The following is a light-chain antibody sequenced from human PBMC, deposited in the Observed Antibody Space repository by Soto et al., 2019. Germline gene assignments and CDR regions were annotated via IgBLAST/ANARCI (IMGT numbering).Light chain of an antibody. CDR2: GNS. V-gene: IGLV1-40*01. J-gene: IGLJ3*02. CDR3: QSYDSSLSGWV. Sequence: QSVLTQPPSVSGAPGQRVTISCTGSSSNIGAGYDVHWYQQLPGTAPKFLIYGNSNRPSGVPDRFSGSKSGTSASLAITGLQAEDEADYYCQSYDSSLSGWVFGRGTKLTVL. CDR1: SSNIGAGYD.